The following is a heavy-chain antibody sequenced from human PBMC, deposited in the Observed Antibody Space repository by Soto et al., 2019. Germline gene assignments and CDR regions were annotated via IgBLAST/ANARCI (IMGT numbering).Heavy chain of an antibody. CDR1: GGSFSGYY. D-gene: IGHD6-13*01. V-gene: IGHV4-34*01. J-gene: IGHJ4*02. Sequence: SETLSLTCAVYGGSFSGYYWSWIRQPPGKGLEWIGEINHSGSTNYNPSLKSRVTISVDTSKNQFSLKLSSVTAADTAVYYCARGLDSQSLRAYSNSWYYWGQGTLVTVSS. CDR2: INHSGST. CDR3: ARGLDSQSLRAYSNSWYY.